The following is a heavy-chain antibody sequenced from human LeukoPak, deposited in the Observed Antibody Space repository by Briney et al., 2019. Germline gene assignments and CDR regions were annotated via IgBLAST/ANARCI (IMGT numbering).Heavy chain of an antibody. D-gene: IGHD6-19*01. V-gene: IGHV1-2*02. J-gene: IGHJ4*02. CDR1: GYTFTGYY. CDR2: INPNSGGT. Sequence: ASVKVSCKASGYTFTGYYMHGVRQAPGQGLEWMGWINPNSGGTNYAQKFQGRVTMTRDTSISTAYMELSRLRSDDTAVYYCAREGGRYSSGCLLFWGQGSLVTVSS. CDR3: AREGGRYSSGCLLF.